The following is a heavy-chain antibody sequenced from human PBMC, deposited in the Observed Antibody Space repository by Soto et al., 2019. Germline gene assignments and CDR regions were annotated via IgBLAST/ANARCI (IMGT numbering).Heavy chain of an antibody. CDR3: ARGTSGDFDY. D-gene: IGHD2-8*01. CDR2: IYYSGST. CDR1: GGSVSSGSYY. Sequence: SETLSLTCTASGGSVSSGSYYWSWIRQPPGKGLEWIGYIYYSGSTNYNPSLKSRVTISVDTSKNQFSLKLSSVTAADTAVYYCARGTSGDFDYWGQGTLVTVSS. V-gene: IGHV4-61*01. J-gene: IGHJ4*02.